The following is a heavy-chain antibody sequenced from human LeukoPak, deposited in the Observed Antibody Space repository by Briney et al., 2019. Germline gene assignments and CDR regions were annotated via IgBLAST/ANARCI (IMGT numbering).Heavy chain of an antibody. V-gene: IGHV4-34*01. J-gene: IGHJ4*02. D-gene: IGHD3-10*01. CDR1: GGSFSGYY. CDR3: AREPGSYYYFDY. Sequence: KPSETLSLTCAVYGGSFSGYYWSWIRQPPGKGLEWIGEINHSGSTNYNPSLKSRVTISVDTSKNQFSLKLSSVTAADTAVYYRAREPGSYYYFDYWGQGTLVTVSS. CDR2: INHSGST.